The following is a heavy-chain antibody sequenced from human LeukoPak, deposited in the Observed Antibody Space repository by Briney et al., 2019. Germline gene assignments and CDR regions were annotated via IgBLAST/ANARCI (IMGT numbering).Heavy chain of an antibody. Sequence: QSGGSLRLSCTASGFTFGDYAMTWVRQAPGKGLEWVGFIRTKANGGTTEYAASVKGRFTISRDDSKSIAYLQMNSLKIEDTAVFYCTRRYYDSGTYYSFDSWGQGTLVTVSS. CDR2: IRTKANGGTT. J-gene: IGHJ4*02. CDR3: TRRYYDSGTYYSFDS. V-gene: IGHV3-49*04. D-gene: IGHD3-22*01. CDR1: GFTFGDYA.